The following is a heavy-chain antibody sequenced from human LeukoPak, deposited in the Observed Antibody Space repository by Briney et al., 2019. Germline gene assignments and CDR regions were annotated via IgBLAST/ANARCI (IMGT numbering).Heavy chain of an antibody. Sequence: GASVKVSCKASGYTFTSYDINWVRQATGQGLEWMGWMNPNSGNTGYAQKFQGRVTMTRNTSISTAYMELSSLRSEDTAVYYCARGRSIAAAFRWFDPWGQGTLVTVSS. CDR3: ARGRSIAAAFRWFDP. CDR2: MNPNSGNT. V-gene: IGHV1-8*01. D-gene: IGHD6-13*01. CDR1: GYTFTSYD. J-gene: IGHJ5*02.